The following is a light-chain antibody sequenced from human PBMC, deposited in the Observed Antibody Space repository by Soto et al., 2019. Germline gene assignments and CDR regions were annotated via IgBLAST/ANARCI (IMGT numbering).Light chain of an antibody. CDR2: YDD. CDR3: AAWDDSLNGPV. V-gene: IGLV1-36*01. CDR1: SSNIGNNA. Sequence: QSVLTQPPSVSEAPRQRVTISCSGSSSNIGNNAVNWYQQLPGKAPKLLIYYDDLLPSGVSDRFSGSKSGTSASLAISVLQSDDEADYYCAAWDDSLNGPVFGGGTKLTVL. J-gene: IGLJ3*02.